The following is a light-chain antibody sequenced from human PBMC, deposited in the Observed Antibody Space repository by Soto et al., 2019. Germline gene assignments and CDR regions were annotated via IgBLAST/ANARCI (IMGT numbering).Light chain of an antibody. CDR2: EVT. V-gene: IGLV2-14*02. Sequence: QSALTQPASVSGSPGQSITISCTGTSSDVGTYKLVSWYQHFPGKAPKLIIFEVTNRPSGVSDRFSGSKSGNTASLTISALQAEDEADYYCTSYTSVTIVVFGGGTKLTVL. CDR3: TSYTSVTIVV. J-gene: IGLJ2*01. CDR1: SSDVGTYKL.